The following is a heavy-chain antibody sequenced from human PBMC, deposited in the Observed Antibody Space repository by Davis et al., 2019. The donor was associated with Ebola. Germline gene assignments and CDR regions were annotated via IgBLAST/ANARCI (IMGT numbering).Heavy chain of an antibody. Sequence: AASVKVSCKTSGYTLTGYFIHWVRQAPGQGLEWMGRLNPNNGGTKYAQKFQGRVTMTRDTSISTTYMELSRLRSDDTAVYYCASVTGVFGFYFDYWGQGSLVTVSS. CDR2: LNPNNGGT. CDR3: ASVTGVFGFYFDY. CDR1: GYTLTGYF. D-gene: IGHD6-19*01. J-gene: IGHJ4*02. V-gene: IGHV1-2*06.